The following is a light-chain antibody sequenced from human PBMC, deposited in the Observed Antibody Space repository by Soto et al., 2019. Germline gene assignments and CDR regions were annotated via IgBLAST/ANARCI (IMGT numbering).Light chain of an antibody. J-gene: IGLJ3*02. CDR2: DVN. CDR3: SSYAGGNNWV. V-gene: IGLV2-8*01. Sequence: QSALTQPPSASGSPGQSLTISCTGTSSDVGAHNYVSWYQQNPGKAPKLMLYDVNKRPSGVPDRFSGSKFGNTASLTVSGLQAEDEADYYCSSYAGGNNWVFGGGTKVTVL. CDR1: SSDVGAHNY.